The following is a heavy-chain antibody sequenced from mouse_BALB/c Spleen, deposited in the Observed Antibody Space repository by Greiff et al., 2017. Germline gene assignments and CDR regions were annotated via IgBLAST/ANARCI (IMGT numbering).Heavy chain of an antibody. CDR2: ISNGVGST. Sequence: VQLKESGGGLVQPGGSLKLSCAASGFTFSSYTMSWVRQTPEKRLEWVAYISNGVGSTYYPDTVKGRFTISRDNAKNTLYLQMSSLKSEDTAVYYCADYYGYDVGLAYWGQGTLVTVSA. J-gene: IGHJ3*01. CDR3: ADYYGYDVGLAY. D-gene: IGHD2-14*01. V-gene: IGHV5-12-2*01. CDR1: GFTFSSYT.